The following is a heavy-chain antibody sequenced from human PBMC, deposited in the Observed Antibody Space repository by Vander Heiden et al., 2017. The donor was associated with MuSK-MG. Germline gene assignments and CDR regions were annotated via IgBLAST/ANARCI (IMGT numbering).Heavy chain of an antibody. D-gene: IGHD3-3*01. J-gene: IGHJ4*02. Sequence: EVQLVESGGGLVQPGGSLRLSCAASVFTLSDHWMHWVRQAPGKGLVWVSRINSAGTTTSYGVSVQGRFTISRDNAKNMLYLQMNSLRADDTAVYYCGRRNYDVLSGSYYFDYWGQGTLVTVSS. CDR1: VFTLSDHW. CDR3: GRRNYDVLSGSYYFDY. V-gene: IGHV3-74*01. CDR2: INSAGTTT.